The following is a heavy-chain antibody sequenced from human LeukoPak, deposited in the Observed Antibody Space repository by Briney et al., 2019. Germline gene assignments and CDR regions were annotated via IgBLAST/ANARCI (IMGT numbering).Heavy chain of an antibody. D-gene: IGHD6-19*01. Sequence: PGGSLRLSCAASGFTFSTYTMNWVRQAPGKGLECVSYITGTSSTIYYADSVKGRFTVSRDNARNSLYLQMNSLRDEDTAVYYCARVLTDSRGWYHFDYWGQGTLVTVSS. V-gene: IGHV3-48*02. CDR2: ITGTSSTI. J-gene: IGHJ4*02. CDR3: ARVLTDSRGWYHFDY. CDR1: GFTFSTYT.